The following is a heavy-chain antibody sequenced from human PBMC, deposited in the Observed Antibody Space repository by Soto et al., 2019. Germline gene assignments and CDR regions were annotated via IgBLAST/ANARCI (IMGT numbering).Heavy chain of an antibody. J-gene: IGHJ6*02. CDR2: ISAYNGNT. Sequence: QVQLVQSGAEVKKPGASVKVSCKASGYTFTSYGISWVRQAPGQGLEWMGWISAYNGNTNHAQKLQGRVTMTTDTSTSTAYMELRSLRSDDTAVYYCARASYYDSSGYTSYYYYYGMDVWGQGTTVTVSS. V-gene: IGHV1-18*01. CDR3: ARASYYDSSGYTSYYYYYGMDV. D-gene: IGHD3-22*01. CDR1: GYTFTSYG.